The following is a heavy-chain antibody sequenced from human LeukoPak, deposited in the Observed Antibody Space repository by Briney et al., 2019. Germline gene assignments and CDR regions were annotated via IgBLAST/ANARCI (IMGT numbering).Heavy chain of an antibody. Sequence: GGSLRLSCAASGFTFSSYSMNWVRQAPGKGLEWVSSISSSSSYIYYADSVKGRFTISRDNAKNSLYLQMNSLRAEDTAVYYSAALMQNYDILTGYYSQDYWGQGTLVTVSS. CDR2: ISSSSSYI. D-gene: IGHD3-9*01. CDR1: GFTFSSYS. V-gene: IGHV3-21*01. CDR3: AALMQNYDILTGYYSQDY. J-gene: IGHJ4*02.